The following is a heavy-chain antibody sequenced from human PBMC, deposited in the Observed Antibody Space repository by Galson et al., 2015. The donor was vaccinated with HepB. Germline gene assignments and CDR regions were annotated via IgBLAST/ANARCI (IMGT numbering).Heavy chain of an antibody. J-gene: IGHJ4*02. D-gene: IGHD6-19*01. Sequence: QSGAEVKKPGESLKISCKGSGYSFTSFWIGWVRQMPGKGLEWMGITFPANSATRYSPSFQGQVTISSDKSFSTAYLQWSGLKASDTAMYYCARRQTRSSGWDYWGQGTLVTVSS. CDR1: GYSFTSFW. CDR2: TFPANSAT. CDR3: ARRQTRSSGWDY. V-gene: IGHV5-51*01.